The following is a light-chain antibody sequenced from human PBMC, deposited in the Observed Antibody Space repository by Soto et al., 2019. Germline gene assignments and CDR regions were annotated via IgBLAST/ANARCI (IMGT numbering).Light chain of an antibody. J-gene: IGKJ1*01. CDR2: GAS. CDR1: QSVSKT. CDR3: QQYNNWPRPWT. Sequence: EILMTQSPAALSVSPGDRVTLSCRASQSVSKTVAWYQQKPGQAPRLLIYGASTRATGVPTRFSGRGSGTEFTLTISSLQSEDFAVYYCQQYNNWPRPWTFGQGTRVDIQ. V-gene: IGKV3-15*01.